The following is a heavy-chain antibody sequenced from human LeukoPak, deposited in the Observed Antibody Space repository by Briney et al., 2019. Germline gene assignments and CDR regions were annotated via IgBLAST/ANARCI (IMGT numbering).Heavy chain of an antibody. CDR2: INEDGSEN. CDR1: GFTFRSYW. CDR3: AKVMAAAGTKQFDDAFDV. J-gene: IGHJ3*01. V-gene: IGHV3-7*03. Sequence: GGSLRLSCIVSGFTFRSYWMTWVRQAPGKGLEWVANINEDGSENYYVDSVQGRFTISRDNAKNSLYLQMNSLRVEDMALYYCAKVMAAAGTKQFDDAFDVWGQGTMVTVSS. D-gene: IGHD6-13*01.